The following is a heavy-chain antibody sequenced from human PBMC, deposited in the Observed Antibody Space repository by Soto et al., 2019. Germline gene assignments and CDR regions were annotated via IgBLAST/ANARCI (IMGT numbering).Heavy chain of an antibody. Sequence: SETLSLTCTVSGGSISSSNYYWGWIRQPPGQGLEWIGSIYYSGSTAYNSSLKSRVTMSVDTSKNQLSLRLSSVAAADTAVYYCASPTLGAFDIWGQGTMVTVSS. CDR3: ASPTLGAFDI. J-gene: IGHJ3*02. CDR2: IYYSGST. CDR1: GGSISSSNYY. D-gene: IGHD3-16*01. V-gene: IGHV4-39*01.